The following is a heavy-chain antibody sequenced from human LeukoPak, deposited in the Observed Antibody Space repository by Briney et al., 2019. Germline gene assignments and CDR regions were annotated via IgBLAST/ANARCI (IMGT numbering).Heavy chain of an antibody. Sequence: GASVKVSCKASEYTFTSYYMHWVRQAPGQGLEWMGWISAYNGNTNYAQKLQGRVTMTTDTSTSTAYMELRSLRSDDTAVYYCARALFYYDSSGEDYWGQGTLVTVSS. J-gene: IGHJ4*02. D-gene: IGHD3-22*01. CDR3: ARALFYYDSSGEDY. V-gene: IGHV1-18*04. CDR1: EYTFTSYY. CDR2: ISAYNGNT.